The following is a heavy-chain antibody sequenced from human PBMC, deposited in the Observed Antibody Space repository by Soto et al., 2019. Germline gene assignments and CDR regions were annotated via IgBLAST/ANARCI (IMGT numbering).Heavy chain of an antibody. V-gene: IGHV4-34*01. CDR2: INHSGST. CDR3: ASGDYGDAFIDY. Sequence: SETLSLTCAVYGGSFSGYYWSWIRQPPGKGLEWIGEINHSGSTNYNPSLKSRVTISVDTSKNQFSLKLSSVTAAATAVYYCASGDYGDAFIDYWGQGTLVTVSS. CDR1: GGSFSGYY. D-gene: IGHD4-17*01. J-gene: IGHJ4*02.